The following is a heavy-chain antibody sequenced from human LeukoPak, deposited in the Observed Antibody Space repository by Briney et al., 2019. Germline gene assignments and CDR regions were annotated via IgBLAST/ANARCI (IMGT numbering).Heavy chain of an antibody. V-gene: IGHV4-34*01. D-gene: IGHD2-2*01. CDR3: ARRYRVYYYYMDV. CDR1: GGSISSYY. CDR2: INHSGST. J-gene: IGHJ6*03. Sequence: PSETLSLTCTVSGGSISSYYWSWIRQPPGKGLEWIGEINHSGSTNYNPSLKSRVTISVDTSKNQFSLKLSSVTAADTAVYYCARRYRVYYYYMDVWGKGTTVTVSS.